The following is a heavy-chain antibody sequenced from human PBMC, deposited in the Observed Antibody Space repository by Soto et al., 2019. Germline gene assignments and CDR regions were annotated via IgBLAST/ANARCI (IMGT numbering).Heavy chain of an antibody. CDR3: ARALRGGLTVVTPDY. J-gene: IGHJ4*02. CDR2: LNPTAGRT. CDR1: GYAFSTYL. D-gene: IGHD3-9*01. Sequence: QVQLVQSAAEVRRPGASVKVSCRTSGYAFSTYLMHWVRQAPGQGLEWMGILNPTAGRTSYSQKFQGLVTMTSDASTSTAYMELTGLRSDDTAVYYCARALRGGLTVVTPDYWGQGTLVTVSS. V-gene: IGHV1-46*01.